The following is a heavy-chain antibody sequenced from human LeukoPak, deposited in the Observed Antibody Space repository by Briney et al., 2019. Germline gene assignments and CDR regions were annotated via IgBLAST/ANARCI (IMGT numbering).Heavy chain of an antibody. V-gene: IGHV1-3*01. D-gene: IGHD6-19*01. Sequence: ASVKVSCKASRYTFTSYAMHWVRQAPGQRLEWMGWINAGNGNTKYSQEFQGRVTITRDTSASTAYMQLSSLRSEDTAVYYCALLAVADDWFDPWGQGTLVTVSS. CDR3: ALLAVADDWFDP. J-gene: IGHJ5*02. CDR1: RYTFTSYA. CDR2: INAGNGNT.